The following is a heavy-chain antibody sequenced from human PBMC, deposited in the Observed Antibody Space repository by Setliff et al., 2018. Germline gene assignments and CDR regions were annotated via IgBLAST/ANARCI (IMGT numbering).Heavy chain of an antibody. V-gene: IGHV3-48*04. CDR3: AKDPGDSSGSFEY. CDR1: GFTFSSYS. J-gene: IGHJ4*02. Sequence: HPGGSLRLSCAGSGFTFSSYSMNWVRQAPGKGLEWVSYISSSSSTIYYADSVKGRFTVSRDNSKNTLYLQMNSLRAEDTAVYYCAKDPGDSSGSFEYWGQGTPVTVSS. CDR2: ISSSSSTI. D-gene: IGHD3-22*01.